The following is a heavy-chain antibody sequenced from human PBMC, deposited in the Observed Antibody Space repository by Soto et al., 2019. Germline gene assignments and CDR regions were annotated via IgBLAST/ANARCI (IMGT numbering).Heavy chain of an antibody. CDR3: ARGVRDVVVPAATYWFDP. CDR1: GYTFTSDG. D-gene: IGHD2-2*01. Sequence: LKVSCQASGYTFTSDGISWVRQDPGQWLEWMGWISPNNGNTNYAQKLQGRVTMTTDTSTSTAYMELRSLRSDDTAVYYCARGVRDVVVPAATYWFDPWGQGTLVTVAS. CDR2: ISPNNGNT. J-gene: IGHJ5*02. V-gene: IGHV1-18*04.